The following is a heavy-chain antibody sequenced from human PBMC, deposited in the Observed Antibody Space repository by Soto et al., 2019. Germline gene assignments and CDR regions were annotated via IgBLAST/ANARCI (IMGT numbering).Heavy chain of an antibody. Sequence: ASVKVSCKASGYSFTNYGMHWVRQAPGQRLEWMGWINTGNGYTKYSQKFQGRVAITRDTSATTAYMELSSLSSEDTAVYYWSRDHDITSTDYWGQGTLVTVSS. V-gene: IGHV1-3*04. J-gene: IGHJ4*02. CDR1: GYSFTNYG. CDR3: SRDHDITSTDY. CDR2: INTGNGYT.